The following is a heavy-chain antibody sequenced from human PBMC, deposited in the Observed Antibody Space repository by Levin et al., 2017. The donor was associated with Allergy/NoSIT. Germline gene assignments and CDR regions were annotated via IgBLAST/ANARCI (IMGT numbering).Heavy chain of an antibody. CDR2: ISSSSSTI. CDR1: GFTFSSYS. CDR3: ARDQVDNSSSWIYYYYGMDV. Sequence: GGSLRLSCAASGFTFSSYSMNWVRQAPGKGLEWVSYISSSSSTIYYADSVKGRFTISRDNAKNSLYLQMNSLRDEDTAVYYCARDQVDNSSSWIYYYYGMDVWGQGTTVTVSS. D-gene: IGHD6-13*01. J-gene: IGHJ6*02. V-gene: IGHV3-48*02.